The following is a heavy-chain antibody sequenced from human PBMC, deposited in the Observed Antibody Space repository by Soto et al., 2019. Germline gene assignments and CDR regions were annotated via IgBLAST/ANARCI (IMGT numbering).Heavy chain of an antibody. D-gene: IGHD3-16*02. CDR2: IYYSGST. CDR1: GGSISSSSYY. CDR3: ARLFRDYVWGSYRAPYDY. Sequence: SETLSLTCTVSGGSISSSSYYWGWIRQPPGKGLEWIGSIYYSGSTYYNPSLKSRVTISVDTSKNQSSLKLSSVTAADTAVYYCARLFRDYVWGSYRAPYDYWGQGTLVTVSS. J-gene: IGHJ4*02. V-gene: IGHV4-39*01.